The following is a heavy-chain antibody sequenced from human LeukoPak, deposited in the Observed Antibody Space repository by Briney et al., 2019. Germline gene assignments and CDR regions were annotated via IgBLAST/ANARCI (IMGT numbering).Heavy chain of an antibody. CDR2: ISGSGRST. CDR1: GFTFSSSA. J-gene: IGHJ4*02. V-gene: IGHV3-23*01. Sequence: GGSLRLSCAASGFTFSSSAMSWVRQAPGKGLEWVSAISGSGRSTYYADSVKGRFTTSRDNSKNTLYLQMNSLRAEDTAVYYCARGRGADFQNWGQGTLVTVSS. CDR3: ARGRGADFQN. D-gene: IGHD2/OR15-2a*01.